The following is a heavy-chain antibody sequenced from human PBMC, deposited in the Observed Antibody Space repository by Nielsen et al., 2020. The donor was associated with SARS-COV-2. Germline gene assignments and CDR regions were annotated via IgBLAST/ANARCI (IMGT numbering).Heavy chain of an antibody. J-gene: IGHJ6*02. CDR2: VSASGGST. CDR1: GFTFNIYA. D-gene: IGHD3-16*01. Sequence: GESLKISCAASGFTFNIYAMAWVRRAPGRGLQWVTGVSASGGSTYYTDSVKGRFSISRDNSKNTLYLQMHSLSVEDTAVYYCARVLRGSYYGMDVWGQGATVTVSS. CDR3: ARVLRGSYYGMDV. V-gene: IGHV3-23*01.